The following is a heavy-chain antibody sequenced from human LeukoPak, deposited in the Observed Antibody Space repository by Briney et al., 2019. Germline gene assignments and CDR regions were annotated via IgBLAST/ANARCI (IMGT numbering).Heavy chain of an antibody. CDR3: ARVVLSRWLQLRAFDI. J-gene: IGHJ3*02. V-gene: IGHV1-8*01. D-gene: IGHD5-24*01. Sequence: AASVKVSCTASGYTFTSYDINWVRQATGQGLEWMGWMNPNSGNTGYAQTFQGRVTMTRNTSISTAYMQLSSLRAEDTAVYYCARVVLSRWLQLRAFDIWGQGTMVTVSS. CDR1: GYTFTSYD. CDR2: MNPNSGNT.